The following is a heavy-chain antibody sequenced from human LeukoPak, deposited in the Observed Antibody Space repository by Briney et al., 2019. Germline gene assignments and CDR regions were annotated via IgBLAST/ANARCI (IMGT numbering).Heavy chain of an antibody. Sequence: PGGSLRLPCAASGFTFSSYAMSWVRQAPGKGLEWVSAISGSGGSTYYADSVKGRSTISRDNSKSTLYLQMNSLRAEDTAVYYCANPFSTPRSNYYIDVWGKGTTVTVSS. CDR3: ANPFSTPRSNYYIDV. CDR2: ISGSGGST. D-gene: IGHD2-2*01. J-gene: IGHJ6*03. CDR1: GFTFSSYA. V-gene: IGHV3-23*01.